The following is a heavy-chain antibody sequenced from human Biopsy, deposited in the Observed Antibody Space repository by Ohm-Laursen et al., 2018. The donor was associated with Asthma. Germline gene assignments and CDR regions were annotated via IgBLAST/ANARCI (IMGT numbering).Heavy chain of an antibody. J-gene: IGHJ1*01. CDR2: IKHDGTEK. CDR3: ARTFHFWSPYHAEHYQL. Sequence: SLRLSCTAFGFTFGDYWMSWVRQVPGKGLEWVANIKHDGTEKNHVDSLKGRLTISRDNAKNSLYLQMNSLRAEDTAVYYCARTFHFWSPYHAEHYQLWGQGTLVTVPS. D-gene: IGHD3-3*02. CDR1: GFTFGDYW. V-gene: IGHV3-7*01.